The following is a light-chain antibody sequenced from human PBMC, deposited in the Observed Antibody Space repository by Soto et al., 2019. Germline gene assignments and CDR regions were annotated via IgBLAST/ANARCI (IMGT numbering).Light chain of an antibody. J-gene: IGKJ3*01. CDR1: QSVSSKS. V-gene: IGKV3-20*01. CDR3: QLYGTSPGFT. Sequence: EIVLTQSPGTLSLSPGERATLSCRASQSVSSKSLAWYQQKPGQAPRLLIYGASSRATGIPDRFSGSGSGTDFALTISRLEPEDFAVYYCQLYGTSPGFTFGPGTKVDIK. CDR2: GAS.